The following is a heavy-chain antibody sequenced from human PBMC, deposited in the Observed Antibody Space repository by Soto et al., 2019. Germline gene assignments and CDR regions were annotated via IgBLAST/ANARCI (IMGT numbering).Heavy chain of an antibody. CDR1: GGSVNYYH. CDR2: IIYSGST. J-gene: IGHJ4*02. Sequence: QVQLQESGPRLVKPSETLSLTCSVSGGSVNYYHWDWIRQSPGKELEWIGSIIYSGSTNYNPSLQSRLTLSVDTSNNQFSLKLTSLTVADTAIYFCARTSSVAWPFDLWGRGTLVTVSS. D-gene: IGHD1-26*01. V-gene: IGHV4-59*02. CDR3: ARTSSVAWPFDL.